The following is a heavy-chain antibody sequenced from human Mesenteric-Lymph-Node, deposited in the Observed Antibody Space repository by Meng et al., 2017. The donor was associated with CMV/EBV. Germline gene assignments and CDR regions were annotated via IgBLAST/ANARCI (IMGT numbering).Heavy chain of an antibody. CDR2: ISSSGSTI. Sequence: GGSLRLSCAASGFTLSDYYMSWIRQAPGKGLEWVSYISSSGSTIYYADSVKGRVTISRDNAKKSLYLQMCSLRAEDTAVYYCARDVLGPYYYYGFDLWVQGTTVTFSS. V-gene: IGHV3-11*01. D-gene: IGHD2-15*01. J-gene: IGHJ6*02. CDR1: GFTLSDYY. CDR3: ARDVLGPYYYYGFDL.